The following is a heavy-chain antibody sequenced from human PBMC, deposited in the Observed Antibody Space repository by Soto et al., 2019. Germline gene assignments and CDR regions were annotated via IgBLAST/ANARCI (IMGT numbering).Heavy chain of an antibody. J-gene: IGHJ4*02. D-gene: IGHD6-13*01. CDR2: IVVGSGNT. V-gene: IGHV1-58*01. Sequence: SVKVSCKASGFTFTSSAVQWVRQARGQRLEWIGWIVVGSGNTNYAQKFQERVTITRDMSTSTAYMELSSLRSEDTAVYYCSRYRVAADMSDFDYWGQGTLVTVSS. CDR1: GFTFTSSA. CDR3: SRYRVAADMSDFDY.